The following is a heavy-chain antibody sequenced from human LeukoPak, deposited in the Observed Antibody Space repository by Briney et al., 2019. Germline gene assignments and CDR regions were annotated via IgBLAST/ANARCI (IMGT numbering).Heavy chain of an antibody. CDR1: GYTFTSYA. V-gene: IGHV7-4-1*02. Sequence: RRASVKVSCKASGYTFTSYAMNWVRQAPGQGLGWMGWINTNTGNPTYAQGFTGRFVFSLDTSVSTAYLQISSLKAEDTAVYYCARDERYYGSGTPGDYWGQGTLVTVSS. D-gene: IGHD3-10*01. CDR2: INTNTGNP. CDR3: ARDERYYGSGTPGDY. J-gene: IGHJ4*02.